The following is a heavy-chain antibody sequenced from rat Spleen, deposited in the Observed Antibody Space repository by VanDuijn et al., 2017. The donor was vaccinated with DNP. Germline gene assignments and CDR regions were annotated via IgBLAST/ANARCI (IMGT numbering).Heavy chain of an antibody. CDR2: IRTKPNNYAT. CDR1: GFTFSNAA. J-gene: IGHJ2*01. D-gene: IGHD1-6*01. Sequence: VQVVESGGGLVQPKESLKISCAASGFTFSNAAMYWVRQAPGKGLEWVARIRTKPNNYATNYAASVKGRFTISRDDSKSMVYLQMDNLKTEDTAMYYCTAPPHDITAIFDFWGQGVMVTVSS. V-gene: IGHV10-5*01. CDR3: TAPPHDITAIFDF.